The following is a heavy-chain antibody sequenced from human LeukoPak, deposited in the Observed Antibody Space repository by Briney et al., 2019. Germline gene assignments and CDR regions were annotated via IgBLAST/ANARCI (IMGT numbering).Heavy chain of an antibody. V-gene: IGHV1-18*01. D-gene: IGHD3-22*01. CDR3: AREIYYYDSSGYYTYYFDY. CDR2: INAYNGNT. Sequence: EASVKVSCKASGYTFTSYGINWVRQAPGQGLEWMGWINAYNGNTKYAQKLQGRVTMTTDTSTSTAYMELRSLRSDDTAVYYCAREIYYYDSSGYYTYYFDYWGQGTLVTVSS. CDR1: GYTFTSYG. J-gene: IGHJ4*02.